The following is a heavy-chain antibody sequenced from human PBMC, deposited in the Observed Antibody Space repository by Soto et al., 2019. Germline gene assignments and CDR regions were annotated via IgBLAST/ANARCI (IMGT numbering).Heavy chain of an antibody. CDR3: ARVRMSSGWYGSDSRYYFDY. J-gene: IGHJ4*02. Sequence: QVQLVESGGGVVQPGRSLRLSCAASGFTFSSYGMHWVRQAPGKGLEWVAVIWYDGSNKYYADSVKGRFTISRDNSKNTLYLQMNSLRAEDTAVYYCARVRMSSGWYGSDSRYYFDYWGQGTLVTVSS. CDR1: GFTFSSYG. V-gene: IGHV3-33*01. D-gene: IGHD6-19*01. CDR2: IWYDGSNK.